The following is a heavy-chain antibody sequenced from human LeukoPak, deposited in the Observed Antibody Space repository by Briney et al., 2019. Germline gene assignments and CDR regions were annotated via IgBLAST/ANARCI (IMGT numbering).Heavy chain of an antibody. CDR2: ISSSSGAI. CDR1: GFTFNTYN. V-gene: IGHV3-48*02. D-gene: IGHD1-26*01. J-gene: IGHJ3*02. CDR3: ARDPPAPFVYGGTYPPDAFDI. Sequence: PGGSLRLSCAASGFTFNTYNMNWVRQTPSKGLEWISYISSSSGAIYYADSVKGRFTISRDNAKNSLYLQMNSLRDEDTAVYYCARDPPAPFVYGGTYPPDAFDIWGQGAMVTVSS.